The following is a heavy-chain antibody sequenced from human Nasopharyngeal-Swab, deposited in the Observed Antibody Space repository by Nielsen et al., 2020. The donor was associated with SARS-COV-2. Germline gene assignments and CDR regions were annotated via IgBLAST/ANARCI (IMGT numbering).Heavy chain of an antibody. D-gene: IGHD3/OR15-3a*01. CDR3: ARVQADDDFWTGYHFDY. CDR1: GGSMNSYY. Sequence: SETLSLTCTVSGGSMNSYYWYWIRQPPGKGLEWIGYGFNSGSTEYSPSLKRRATISVDTSNNQFSLKLSSVTAADTAVYFCARVQADDDFWTGYHFDYWGQGTLVTVSS. CDR2: GFNSGST. J-gene: IGHJ4*02. V-gene: IGHV4-59*01.